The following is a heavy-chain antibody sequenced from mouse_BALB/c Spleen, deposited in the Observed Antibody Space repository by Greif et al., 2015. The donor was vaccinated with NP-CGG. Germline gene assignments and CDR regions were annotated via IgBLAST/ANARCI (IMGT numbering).Heavy chain of an antibody. Sequence: QVHVKQSGAELMKPGASVKISCKATGYTFSSYWIEWVKQRPGHGLEWIGEILPGSGSTNYNEKFKGKATFTADTSSNTAYMQLSSLTSEDSAVYYCARRSGNFYYYAMDYWGQGTSVTVSS. CDR2: ILPGSGST. D-gene: IGHD2-1*01. CDR1: GYTFSSYW. V-gene: IGHV1-9*01. J-gene: IGHJ4*01. CDR3: ARRSGNFYYYAMDY.